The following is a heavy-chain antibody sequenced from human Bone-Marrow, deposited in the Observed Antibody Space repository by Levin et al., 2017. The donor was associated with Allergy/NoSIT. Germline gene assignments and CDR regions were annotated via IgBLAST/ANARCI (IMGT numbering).Heavy chain of an antibody. CDR1: GFTVSDNL. J-gene: IGHJ4*02. CDR3: ASETTTHEEASFKPN. CDR2: VYSGGTT. V-gene: IGHV3-66*01. Sequence: PGGSLRLSCAVSGFTVSDNLMTWVRQAPGKGLEWVSIVYSGGTTDYADAVKGRFTISRDNSKNTLHLQMSSLRVEDTAVYYCASETTTHEEASFKPNWGQGSLVTVSS. D-gene: IGHD1-14*01.